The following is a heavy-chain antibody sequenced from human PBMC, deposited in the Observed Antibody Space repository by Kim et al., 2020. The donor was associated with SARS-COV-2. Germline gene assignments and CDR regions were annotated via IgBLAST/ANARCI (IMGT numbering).Heavy chain of an antibody. Sequence: PKFQGRVTITADESTSPAYMELSSLRSEDTAVYYCASRYGYSYAEGYFDYWGQGTLVTVSS. J-gene: IGHJ4*02. D-gene: IGHD5-18*01. CDR3: ASRYGYSYAEGYFDY. V-gene: IGHV1-69*01.